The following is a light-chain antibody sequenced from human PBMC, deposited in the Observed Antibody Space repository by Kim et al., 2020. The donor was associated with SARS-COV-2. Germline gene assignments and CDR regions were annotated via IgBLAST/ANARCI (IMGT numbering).Light chain of an antibody. J-gene: IGKJ5*01. CDR2: DAS. Sequence: EIVMTQSPATLSLSPGERATLSCRASQSVSSYLAWYQQKPGQAPRLLIYDASNRATGIPARFSGSGFGTEFTLTISSLEPEDFAVYYCQQHDDWPMTFGQGTRVEIK. CDR3: QQHDDWPMT. CDR1: QSVSSY. V-gene: IGKV3-11*01.